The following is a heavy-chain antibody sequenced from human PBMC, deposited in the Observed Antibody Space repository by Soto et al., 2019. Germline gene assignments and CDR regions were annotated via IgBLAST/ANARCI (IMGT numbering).Heavy chain of an antibody. CDR1: GGTFSSYT. J-gene: IGHJ6*03. V-gene: IGHV1-69*08. CDR2: IIPILGIA. CDR3: AREAITGTTMGPRRYYYYMDV. D-gene: IGHD1-7*01. Sequence: QVQLVQSGAEVKKPGSSVKVSCKASGGTFSSYTISWVRQAPGQGLEWMGRIIPILGIANYAQKFQGRVTITADKSTSTAYMELSSLRSEDTAVYYCAREAITGTTMGPRRYYYYMDVWGKGTTVTVSS.